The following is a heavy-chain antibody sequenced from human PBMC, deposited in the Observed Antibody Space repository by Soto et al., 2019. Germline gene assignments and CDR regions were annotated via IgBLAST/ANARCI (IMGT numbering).Heavy chain of an antibody. CDR2: ISGSGGTT. J-gene: IGHJ4*02. CDR1: GFTFIRYA. V-gene: IGHV3-23*01. D-gene: IGHD5-12*01. Sequence: EVQLLESGGGLVQPGGSLRLSCAASGFTFIRYAMSWVRQAPGKGLEWVSAISGSGGTTYYSDSVEGRFTISRDNSKNTLSLQMNSLRAEDTAVYYCAKATVPIGGFDYWGQGILVTVSS. CDR3: AKATVPIGGFDY.